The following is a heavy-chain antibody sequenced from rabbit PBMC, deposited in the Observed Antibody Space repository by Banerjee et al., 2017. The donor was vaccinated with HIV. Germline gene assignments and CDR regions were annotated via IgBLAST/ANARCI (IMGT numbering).Heavy chain of an antibody. CDR1: GFSFSSYYY. V-gene: IGHV1S45*01. CDR3: ASGYAGNGIAFKL. D-gene: IGHD4-2*01. Sequence: QEQLEESGGGLVKPEGSLTLTCTASGFSFSSYYYMCWVRQAPGKGLELIACIGTGSDNPDLASWAKGRFPISKTSSTTVTLQMTSLTAADTATYLCASGYAGNGIAFKLWGPGTLVTVS. CDR2: IGTGSDNP. J-gene: IGHJ4*01.